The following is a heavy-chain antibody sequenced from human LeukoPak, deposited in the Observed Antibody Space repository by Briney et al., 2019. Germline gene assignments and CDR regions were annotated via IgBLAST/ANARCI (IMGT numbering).Heavy chain of an antibody. CDR2: IYYSGST. J-gene: IGHJ5*02. CDR1: GGSISSYY. CDR3: ARGRQLELSGWFDP. Sequence: PSETLSLTCTVSGGSISSYYWSWIRQPPGKGLEWIGDIYYSGSTNYNPSLKSRVTISVDTSKNQFSLKLSSVTAADTAVYYCARGRQLELSGWFDPWGQGTLVTVSS. D-gene: IGHD1-7*01. V-gene: IGHV4-59*01.